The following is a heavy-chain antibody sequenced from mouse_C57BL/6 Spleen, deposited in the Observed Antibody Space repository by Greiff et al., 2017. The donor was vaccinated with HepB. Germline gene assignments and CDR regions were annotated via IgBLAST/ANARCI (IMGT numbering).Heavy chain of an antibody. V-gene: IGHV1-42*01. J-gene: IGHJ2*01. Sequence: VQLQQSGPELVKPGASVKTSCKASGYSFTGYYMNWVKQSPEKSLEWIGEINPSTGGTTYNQKFKAKATLTVDKSSSTAYMQLKSLTSEDSAVYYCARDYGSFYYFDYWGQGTALTVSS. D-gene: IGHD1-1*01. CDR2: INPSTGGT. CDR3: ARDYGSFYYFDY. CDR1: GYSFTGYY.